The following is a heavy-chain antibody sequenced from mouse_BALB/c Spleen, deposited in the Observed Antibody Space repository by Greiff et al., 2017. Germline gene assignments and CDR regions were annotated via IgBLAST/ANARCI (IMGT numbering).Heavy chain of an antibody. J-gene: IGHJ4*01. CDR2: ISSGGSYT. D-gene: IGHD2-3*01. V-gene: IGHV5-6-4*01. CDR3: SDGYYGAMDY. Sequence: EVQLVESGGGLVKPGGSLKLSCAASGFTFSSYTMSWVRQTPEKRLEWVATISSGGSYTYYPDSVKGRFTISRDNAKNTLYLQMSSLKSEDTAMYYCSDGYYGAMDYWGQGTSVTVSS. CDR1: GFTFSSYT.